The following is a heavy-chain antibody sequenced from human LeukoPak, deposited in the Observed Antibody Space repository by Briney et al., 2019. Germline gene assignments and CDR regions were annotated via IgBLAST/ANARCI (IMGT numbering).Heavy chain of an antibody. CDR3: ARDAHYYDSSGYPDY. Sequence: ASVKVSCKASGYTFTSYYMHWVRQAPGQGLEWMGIINPSGGSTSYAQKFQGRVTMTRDTSTSTVYMELSSLRSEDTAMYYCARDAHYYDSSGYPDYWGQGTLVTVSS. D-gene: IGHD3-22*01. CDR1: GYTFTSYY. CDR2: INPSGGST. V-gene: IGHV1-46*01. J-gene: IGHJ4*02.